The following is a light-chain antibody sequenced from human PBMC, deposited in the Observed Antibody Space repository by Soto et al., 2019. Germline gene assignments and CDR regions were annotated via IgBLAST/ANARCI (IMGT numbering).Light chain of an antibody. Sequence: EIVLTQSPGTLSLSPGERATLSCRASQSVSNNYLAWYQQTPGQAPRLLIYGAPTRATGIPARFSGSGSGTDFTLTIRSLEPEDLAVYYCQQRGTFGPGTKVDIK. V-gene: IGKV3-20*01. CDR3: QQRGT. CDR2: GAP. J-gene: IGKJ3*01. CDR1: QSVSNNY.